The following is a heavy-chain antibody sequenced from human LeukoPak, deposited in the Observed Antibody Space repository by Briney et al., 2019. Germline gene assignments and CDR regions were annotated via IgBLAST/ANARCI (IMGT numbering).Heavy chain of an antibody. V-gene: IGHV3-15*07. CDR1: GFTFSSYS. CDR2: IKSKPDGETI. CDR3: ATGGYYLDY. Sequence: GGSLRLSCAASGFTFSSYSMNWVRQAPGKGLEWVGRIKSKPDGETIDYAAPVKGRFVISRDDAKNTFYVQMNSLKTEDTAVYYCATGGYYLDYWGQGTLVTVSS. D-gene: IGHD6-13*01. J-gene: IGHJ4*02.